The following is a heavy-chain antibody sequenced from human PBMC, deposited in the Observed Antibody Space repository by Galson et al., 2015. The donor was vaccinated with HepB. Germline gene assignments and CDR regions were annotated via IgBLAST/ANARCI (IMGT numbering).Heavy chain of an antibody. J-gene: IGHJ4*02. D-gene: IGHD3-22*01. CDR2: IIPILGIA. CDR1: GGTFSSYA. CDR3: ASKSSSGYYLNY. V-gene: IGHV1-69*04. Sequence: SVKVSCKASGGTFSSYAISRVRQAPGQGLEWMGRIIPILGIANYAQKFQGRVTITADKSTSTAYMELSSLRSEDTAVYYCASKSSSGYYLNYWGQGTLVTVSS.